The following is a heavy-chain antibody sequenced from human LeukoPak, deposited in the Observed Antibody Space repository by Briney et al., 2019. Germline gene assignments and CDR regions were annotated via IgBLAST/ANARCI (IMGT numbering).Heavy chain of an antibody. D-gene: IGHD3-16*02. CDR2: ISGSGGST. CDR1: GFTFSSYE. J-gene: IGHJ4*02. V-gene: IGHV3-23*01. Sequence: GGSLRLSCAASGFTFSSYEMNWVRQAPGKGLEWVSAISGSGGSTYYADSVKGRFTISRDNSKNTLYLQMNSLRAEDTAVYYCARDIAGRIDYWGQGTLVTVSS. CDR3: ARDIAGRIDY.